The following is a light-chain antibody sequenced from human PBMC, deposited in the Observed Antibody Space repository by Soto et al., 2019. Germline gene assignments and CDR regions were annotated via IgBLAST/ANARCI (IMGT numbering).Light chain of an antibody. Sequence: DIVMTQSPDSLTVSLGERATINCKSSQSIWFSNNKHYLAWYQQKPGQSPKLLIYWASTRDSGVPDRFSGSGSETEFTLTISSLQAEDVAVYYCQQYYSTPLTFGGGTKVEIK. CDR3: QQYYSTPLT. CDR2: WAS. V-gene: IGKV4-1*01. CDR1: QSIWFSNNKHY. J-gene: IGKJ4*01.